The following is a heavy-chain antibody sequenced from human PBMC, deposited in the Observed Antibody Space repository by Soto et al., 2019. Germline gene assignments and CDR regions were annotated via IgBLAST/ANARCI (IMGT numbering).Heavy chain of an antibody. V-gene: IGHV4-59*01. CDR3: ARGIEQLGA. CDR1: DDSISSFY. CDR2: VHHSGSI. J-gene: IGHJ5*02. Sequence: PSETLSLTCTVSDDSISSFYWSWIRQPPGKGLEWIGYVHHSGSINCNPSLKSRVTMSVDTSKNQFSLKLTSVTAADTALYYCARGIEQLGAWGQGTLVTV. D-gene: IGHD5-18*01.